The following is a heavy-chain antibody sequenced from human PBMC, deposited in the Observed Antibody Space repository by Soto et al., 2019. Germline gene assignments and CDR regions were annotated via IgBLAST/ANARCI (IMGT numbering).Heavy chain of an antibody. CDR2: ISYDGSNK. J-gene: IGHJ6*02. V-gene: IGHV3-30*18. D-gene: IGHD3-3*02. CDR3: PNVLFLALPTHSYAKDV. CDR1: EFTLSNYG. Sequence: SSPRLSCAAYEFTLSNYGIHCFRLAPEKGLEWVAVISYDGSNKYYADSVKGRFTISRDNSENTLFLQMNSLRAEDTAVYYCPNVLFLALPTHSYAKDVSCQ.